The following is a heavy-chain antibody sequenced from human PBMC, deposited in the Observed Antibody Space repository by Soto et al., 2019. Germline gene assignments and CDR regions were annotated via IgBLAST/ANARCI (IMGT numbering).Heavy chain of an antibody. J-gene: IGHJ6*02. CDR1: GYTFTRYG. D-gene: IGHD2-8*01. V-gene: IGHV1-18*01. Sequence: QGQLVPSGAEVKKPGASVKVSCKASGYTFTRYGISWVRQAPGQGLEWMRWISGYNGDTNYAQKFQGRVTMTVDTSTTTAFMERTSLTSDDSAVYYCAKNGQPPYYYYGMDVWGQGTTVTVSS. CDR3: AKNGQPPYYYYGMDV. CDR2: ISGYNGDT.